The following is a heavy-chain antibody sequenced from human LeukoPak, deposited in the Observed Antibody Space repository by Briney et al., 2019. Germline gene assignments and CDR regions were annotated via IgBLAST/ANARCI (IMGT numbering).Heavy chain of an antibody. J-gene: IGHJ5*02. V-gene: IGHV4-39*01. Sequence: ASETLSLTCTVSGGSISSSSYYWGWVRQPPGKGLEWIGSVFSSGSTYYNPSLKSPDTISVDTSKNQFSLKLSSVTAADTAVYYCARLPWGAYSSFDPWGQGTLVTVSS. CDR2: VFSSGST. CDR3: ARLPWGAYSSFDP. D-gene: IGHD3-16*01. CDR1: GGSISSSSYY.